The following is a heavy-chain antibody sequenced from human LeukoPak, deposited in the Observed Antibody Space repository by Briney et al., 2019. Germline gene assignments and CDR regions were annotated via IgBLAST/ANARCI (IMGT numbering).Heavy chain of an antibody. V-gene: IGHV4-59*08. Sequence: SETLSLTCTVSGGSVSSYYWSWIRQPPGKGLEWIGYIYYSGSTNYNPSLKSRVTMPVDTSKNQFSLKLSSVTAADTAVYYCATVDTTMGKDSWGQGTLVTVSS. J-gene: IGHJ4*02. D-gene: IGHD5-18*01. CDR3: ATVDTTMGKDS. CDR1: GGSVSSYY. CDR2: IYYSGST.